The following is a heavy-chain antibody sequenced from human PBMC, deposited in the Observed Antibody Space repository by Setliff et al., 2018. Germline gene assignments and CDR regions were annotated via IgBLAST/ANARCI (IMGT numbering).Heavy chain of an antibody. D-gene: IGHD3-10*01. CDR2: IFYSGDT. CDR1: GGFVNSHY. V-gene: IGHV4-59*02. Sequence: PSETLSLTCTVSGGFVNSHYWSWIRQSPGKGLEWIGYIFYSGDTRSNPSLKSRVTMSVDTSKNQFSLKLGSVTAADTAVYYCARDRTYYGSGTYTRYFDYWGQGTLVTVSS. CDR3: ARDRTYYGSGTYTRYFDY. J-gene: IGHJ4*02.